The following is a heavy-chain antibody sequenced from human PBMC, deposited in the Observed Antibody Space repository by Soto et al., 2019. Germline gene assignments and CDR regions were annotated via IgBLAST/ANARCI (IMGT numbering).Heavy chain of an antibody. J-gene: IGHJ4*02. CDR3: ATLYRAYDVSKYY. D-gene: IGHD5-12*01. CDR2: IDPGDSDT. V-gene: IGHV5-51*01. Sequence: PAEALPISCKGSGYLIPSVSICWVRRLPGKGLERMGIIDPGDSDTTYSPSFQGQVTISADKSITTAYLRWSSLEASDTAMYYCATLYRAYDVSKYYWGQGTLVTVSS. CDR1: GYLIPSVS.